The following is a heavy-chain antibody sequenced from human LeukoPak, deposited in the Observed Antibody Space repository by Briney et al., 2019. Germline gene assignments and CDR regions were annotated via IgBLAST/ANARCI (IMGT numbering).Heavy chain of an antibody. CDR2: IYYSGST. Sequence: SETLSLTCTVSGGSISSYYWSWIRQPPGKGLEWIGYIYYSGSTNYNPSLKSRVTISVDTSKNQFSLKLSSVTAADTAVYYCASGGTYSSSWYYFDYWGQGTLVTVSS. CDR3: ASGGTYSSSWYYFDY. D-gene: IGHD6-13*01. V-gene: IGHV4-59*01. J-gene: IGHJ4*02. CDR1: GGSISSYY.